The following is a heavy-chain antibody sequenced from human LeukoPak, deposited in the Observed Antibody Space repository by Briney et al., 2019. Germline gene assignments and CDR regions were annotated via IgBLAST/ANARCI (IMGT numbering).Heavy chain of an antibody. CDR3: ANWDDI. J-gene: IGHJ3*02. D-gene: IGHD7-27*01. V-gene: IGHV3-21*01. CDR2: ISSSSSYI. CDR1: GFAFGSYA. Sequence: GTSLRLSCEASGFAFGSYAMHWVRQAPGKGLEWVSSISSSSSYIYYADSVKGRFTISRDNAKNSLYLQMNSLRAEDTAVYYCANWDDIWGQGTMVTVSS.